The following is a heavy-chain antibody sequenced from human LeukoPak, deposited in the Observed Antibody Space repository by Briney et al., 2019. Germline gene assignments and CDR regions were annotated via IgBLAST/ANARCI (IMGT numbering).Heavy chain of an antibody. CDR3: VRGSVAGNWFDP. J-gene: IGHJ5*02. D-gene: IGHD6-19*01. Sequence: ASVKFSRKASGYAFTSYDINWVRQASGGLEWMGWMNPNSGNTGYAQKFRGRVTMTRDISISTAYMELSSLRSEDTAVYYCVRGSVAGNWFDPWGQGTLATVSS. CDR2: MNPNSGNT. V-gene: IGHV1-8*01. CDR1: GYAFTSYD.